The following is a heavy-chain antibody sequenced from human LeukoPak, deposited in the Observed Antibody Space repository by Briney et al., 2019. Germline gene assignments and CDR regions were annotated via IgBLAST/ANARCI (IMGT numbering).Heavy chain of an antibody. CDR3: ARLAGDSSGPFVY. CDR1: GGSISSYY. J-gene: IGHJ4*02. CDR2: IYYSGST. Sequence: SETLSLTCTVSGGSISSYYWSWIRQPPGKGLEWIGRIYYSGSTNYNPSLKSRVTISVDTSKKQFSLELSSVTAADAAVYYCARLAGDSSGPFVYWGQGTLVTVSS. V-gene: IGHV4-59*08. D-gene: IGHD3-22*01.